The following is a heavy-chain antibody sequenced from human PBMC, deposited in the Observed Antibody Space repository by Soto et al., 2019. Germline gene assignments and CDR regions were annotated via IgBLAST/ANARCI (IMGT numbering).Heavy chain of an antibody. CDR3: ATCYYDSSGYYLEYFQH. CDR1: GGSFSGYY. D-gene: IGHD3-22*01. V-gene: IGHV4-34*01. J-gene: IGHJ1*01. Sequence: QVQLQQWGAGLLKPSETLSLTCAVYGGSFSGYYWSWIRQPPGKGLEWIGEINHSGSTNYNPSLKSRVTISVDTSKNQFSLKLSSVTAADTAVYYCATCYYDSSGYYLEYFQHWGQGTLVTVSS. CDR2: INHSGST.